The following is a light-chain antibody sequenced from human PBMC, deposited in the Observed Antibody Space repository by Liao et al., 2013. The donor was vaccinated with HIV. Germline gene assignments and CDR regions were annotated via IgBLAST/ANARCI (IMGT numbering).Light chain of an antibody. J-gene: IGLJ2*01. V-gene: IGLV3-21*04. CDR2: YDS. CDR3: QVWDNSRDHPYVI. Sequence: SYVLTQPPSVSVAPGQTARITCGGDYIGSKSVHWYQQKAGQTPVLVIYYDSDRPSGIPERFSGSNSGNTATLTISRVEAGDEADYYCQVWDNSRDHPYVIFGGGTKLTVL. CDR1: YIGSKS.